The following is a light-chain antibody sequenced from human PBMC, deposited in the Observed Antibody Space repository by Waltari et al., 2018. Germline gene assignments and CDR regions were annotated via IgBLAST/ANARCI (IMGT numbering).Light chain of an antibody. V-gene: IGLV2-14*03. CDR3: SCYSTTYNLLG. CDR2: DVR. CDR1: SPYDGGSYY. J-gene: IGLJ2*01. Sequence: QPALTQPASVSGSPGQSLPISCTRTSPYDGGSYYVSWYQQRPCHAPQLLIYDVRNRPSGFSGRFYGSRSGTTASLTVSGLHPDDEADYYCSCYSTTYNLLGFGGGTKLTVL.